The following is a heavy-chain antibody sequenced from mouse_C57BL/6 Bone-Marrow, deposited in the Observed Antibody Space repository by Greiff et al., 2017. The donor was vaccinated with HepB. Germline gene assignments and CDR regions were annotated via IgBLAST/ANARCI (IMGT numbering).Heavy chain of an antibody. J-gene: IGHJ4*01. V-gene: IGHV1-52*01. CDR1: GYTLTSYW. Sequence: QVQLQQPGAELVRPGSSVKLSCKASGYTLTSYWMHWVKQRPIQGLEWIGNIDPSDSETHYNQKFKDKATLTVDKSSSTAYMQLSSLTSEDSAFYYCARTTVVSPYAMDYWGQGTSVTVSS. CDR3: ARTTVVSPYAMDY. D-gene: IGHD1-1*01. CDR2: IDPSDSET.